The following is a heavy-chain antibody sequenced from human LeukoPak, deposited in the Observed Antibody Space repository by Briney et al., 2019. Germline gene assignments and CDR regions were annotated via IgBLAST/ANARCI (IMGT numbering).Heavy chain of an antibody. Sequence: SETLSLTCTVSGDSISSGDYYWSWIRQPAGKGLEWIGYIYYSGSTNYNPSLKSRVTISVDTSKNQFSLKLSSVTAADTAVYYCARVSWGLWFGERAFSGFDYWGQGTLVTVSS. V-gene: IGHV4-61*10. CDR2: IYYSGST. CDR1: GDSISSGDYY. CDR3: ARVSWGLWFGERAFSGFDY. J-gene: IGHJ4*02. D-gene: IGHD3-10*01.